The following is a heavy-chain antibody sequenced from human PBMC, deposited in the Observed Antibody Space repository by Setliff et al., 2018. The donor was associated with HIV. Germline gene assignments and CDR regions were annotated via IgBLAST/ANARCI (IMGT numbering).Heavy chain of an antibody. V-gene: IGHV4-30-2*01. Sequence: PSETLSLTCAVSGGSMRSSGYSWTWIRQAPGKGLEWVGYIYYNGNAYYNPSLKSRVTISVDRSKNQFSPKLSSVTAADTAVYYCARRGDFFYYAMDVWGQGTTVTVSS. CDR1: GGSMRSSGYS. J-gene: IGHJ6*02. CDR3: ARRGDFFYYAMDV. CDR2: IYYNGNA.